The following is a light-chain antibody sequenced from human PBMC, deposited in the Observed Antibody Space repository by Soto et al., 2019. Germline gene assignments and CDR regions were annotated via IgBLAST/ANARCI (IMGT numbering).Light chain of an antibody. Sequence: EIVLTQSPATLSLSPGERATLSCRASQSVRSYLAWYQQKPGLAPRLLIYDASNRATDIPARFSGSGSGTDFTLTISSLDPEDFAVYYCHQRSKWPLTFGGGTKVEIK. CDR1: QSVRSY. CDR2: DAS. V-gene: IGKV3-11*01. J-gene: IGKJ4*01. CDR3: HQRSKWPLT.